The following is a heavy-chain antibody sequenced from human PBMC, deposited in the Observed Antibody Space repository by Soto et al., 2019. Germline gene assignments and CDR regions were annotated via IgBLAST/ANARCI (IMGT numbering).Heavy chain of an antibody. V-gene: IGHV3-33*01. J-gene: IGHJ4*02. Sequence: GGSLRLSCAASGFTFSSYGMHWFRQAPGKGLKWVAVIWYDERNKYYADSGEGRFTISRDNSKNTLYLQMNSLRAEDTAVYYCARDPSEKWELPFYYFDYWGQGTLVTVSS. D-gene: IGHD1-26*01. CDR2: IWYDERNK. CDR3: ARDPSEKWELPFYYFDY. CDR1: GFTFSSYG.